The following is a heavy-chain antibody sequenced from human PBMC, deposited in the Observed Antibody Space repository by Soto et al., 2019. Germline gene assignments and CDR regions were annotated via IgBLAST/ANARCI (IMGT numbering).Heavy chain of an antibody. D-gene: IGHD1-7*01. CDR3: ANTRRTRVTGTTGNDDY. CDR2: IYHSGST. V-gene: IGHV4-4*02. CDR1: GGSISSSNW. J-gene: IGHJ4*02. Sequence: SETLSLTCAVSGGSISSSNWWSWVRQPPGKGLEWIGEIYHSGSTNYNPSLKSRVTISVDKSKNQFSLKLSSVTAADTAVYYCANTRRTRVTGTTGNDDYWGQGTLVTVSS.